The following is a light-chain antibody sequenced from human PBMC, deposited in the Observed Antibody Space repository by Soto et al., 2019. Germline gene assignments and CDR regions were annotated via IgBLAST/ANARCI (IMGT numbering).Light chain of an antibody. CDR1: QSVSSTD. Sequence: EIVLTQSPGTLSLSPGDRATLSCRASQSVSSTDLVWYQQKPGQAPRLLIYGASFRATGIPDRFSGSGSGTDFTLTISRLEPEDFAVYYCHQFGNSVRTFGQGKEVE. CDR2: GAS. CDR3: HQFGNSVRT. J-gene: IGKJ1*01. V-gene: IGKV3-20*01.